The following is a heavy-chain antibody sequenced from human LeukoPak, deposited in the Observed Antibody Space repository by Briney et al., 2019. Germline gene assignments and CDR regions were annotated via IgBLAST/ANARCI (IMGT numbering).Heavy chain of an antibody. CDR2: IWFDGSST. CDR3: ARDSAPYCGGDCYFDY. Sequence: GGSLRLSCAASGFTFSRFGMHWVRQAPGKGLEWEAVIWFDGSSTYYADSVKGRFTISRDNSKNMMYLQMNSLRVEDTGVYFCARDSAPYCGGDCYFDYWGHGTLVTVSS. D-gene: IGHD2-21*02. J-gene: IGHJ4*01. V-gene: IGHV3-33*01. CDR1: GFTFSRFG.